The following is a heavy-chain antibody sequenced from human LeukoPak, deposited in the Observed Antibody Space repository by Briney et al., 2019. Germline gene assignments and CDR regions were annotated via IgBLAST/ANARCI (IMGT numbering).Heavy chain of an antibody. V-gene: IGHV3-30*18. Sequence: GGSLRLSCAASGFTFSSYGMHWVRQAPGKGLEWVAVISYDGSNKYYADSVKGRFTISRDNSKNTLYLQMNSLRAEDTAVYYCAKIAGLGTDTYAFDIWGQGTMVTVSS. D-gene: IGHD2-2*02. CDR2: ISYDGSNK. CDR1: GFTFSSYG. J-gene: IGHJ3*02. CDR3: AKIAGLGTDTYAFDI.